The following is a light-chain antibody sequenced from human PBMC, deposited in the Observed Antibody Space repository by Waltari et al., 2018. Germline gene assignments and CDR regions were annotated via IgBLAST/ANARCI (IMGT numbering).Light chain of an antibody. Sequence: QSVVTQPPSASGTPGQRVTISCSGSSSNIGSNYVYWFQQLPGTAPKLFIYMNDQRPSGVPDRFSASKSGTSVSLAISGLRSEDEADYYCAVWDDSLNGLVFGGGTKLTVL. CDR1: SSNIGSNY. V-gene: IGLV1-47*01. CDR3: AVWDDSLNGLV. CDR2: MND. J-gene: IGLJ3*02.